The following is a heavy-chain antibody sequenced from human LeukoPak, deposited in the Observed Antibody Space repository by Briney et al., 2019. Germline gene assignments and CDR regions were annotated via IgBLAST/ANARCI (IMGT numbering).Heavy chain of an antibody. V-gene: IGHV3-11*04. CDR3: AKDLMRDRWFGES. Sequence: GGSLRLSCVASGFTFSDYYMSWIRQAPGKGLEWISYITNSGSTTFYADSVKGRFSISRDNANNSLYLQMNSLRPEDTAVYYCAKDLMRDRWFGESWGQGTLVTVSS. D-gene: IGHD3-10*01. CDR2: ITNSGSTT. J-gene: IGHJ5*02. CDR1: GFTFSDYY.